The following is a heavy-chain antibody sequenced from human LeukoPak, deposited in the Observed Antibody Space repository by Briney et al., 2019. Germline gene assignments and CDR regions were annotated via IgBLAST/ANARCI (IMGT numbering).Heavy chain of an antibody. CDR3: ASYYDFWSGYYTYYFDY. J-gene: IGHJ4*02. CDR1: GFTFSSYS. V-gene: IGHV3-48*01. D-gene: IGHD3-3*01. Sequence: GGSLRLSCAASGFTFSSYSMNWVRQAPGKGLEWVSYISSSSSTIYYADSVKGRFTISRDNAKNSLYLQMNSLRAEDTAVYYCASYYDFWSGYYTYYFDYWGQGTLVTVSS. CDR2: ISSSSSTI.